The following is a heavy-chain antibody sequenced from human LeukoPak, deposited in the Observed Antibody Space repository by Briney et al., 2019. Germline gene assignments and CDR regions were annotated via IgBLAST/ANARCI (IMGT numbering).Heavy chain of an antibody. D-gene: IGHD1-1*01. CDR2: IDGDARTI. CDR3: ATAGAFYFQN. CDR1: GFTFSTTW. Sequence: GGSLRLSCAASGFTFSTTWVHWVRQAPGQGLVWVSRIDGDARTIDYADSVKGRFIISRDNAKNTLYLQMNSLRPEDTAVYYCATAGAFYFQNWGQGTLVTVSS. V-gene: IGHV3-74*01. J-gene: IGHJ4*02.